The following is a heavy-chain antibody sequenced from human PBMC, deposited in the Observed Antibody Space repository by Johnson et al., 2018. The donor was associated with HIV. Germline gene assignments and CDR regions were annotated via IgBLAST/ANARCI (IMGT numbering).Heavy chain of an antibody. CDR3: AKDSRYSYGPDALDI. D-gene: IGHD5-18*01. CDR2: ISYDGSNK. V-gene: IGHV3-30-3*01. CDR1: GFTFSSYA. J-gene: IGHJ3*02. Sequence: VQVVESGGGLVQSGGSLRLSCAASGFTFSSYAMHWVRQAPGKGLEWVAVISYDGSNKYYADSVKGRFTISRDNSKNTLYLQMNSLRAEDTAVNYCAKDSRYSYGPDALDIWGQGTMVTVSS.